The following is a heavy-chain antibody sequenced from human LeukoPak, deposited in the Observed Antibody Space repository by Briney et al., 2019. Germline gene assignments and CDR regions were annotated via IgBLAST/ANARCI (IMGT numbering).Heavy chain of an antibody. J-gene: IGHJ4*02. CDR3: AKDTDILTGGGFDY. D-gene: IGHD3-9*01. V-gene: IGHV3-43*02. Sequence: GGSLRLSCAASGFTFDDYAMHWVRQAPGKGLGWVSLISGDGGSTYYADSVKGRFTISRDNSKNSLYLQMNSLRTEDTALYYCAKDTDILTGGGFDYWGQGTLVTVSS. CDR2: ISGDGGST. CDR1: GFTFDDYA.